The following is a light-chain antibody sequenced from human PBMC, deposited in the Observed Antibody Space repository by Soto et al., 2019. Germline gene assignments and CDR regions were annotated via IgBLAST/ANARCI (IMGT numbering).Light chain of an antibody. Sequence: DIQMTQSPSSVSASVGDRVTITCRASQAIGNSLAWYQQKPGKVPTLLIHTASTLQSGVPSRFSGSGSGTDFTLTISSLQPEDVAPNYCPKHKSAPLFGQGTRLEIK. V-gene: IGKV1-27*01. CDR2: TAS. CDR1: QAIGNS. CDR3: PKHKSAPL. J-gene: IGKJ5*01.